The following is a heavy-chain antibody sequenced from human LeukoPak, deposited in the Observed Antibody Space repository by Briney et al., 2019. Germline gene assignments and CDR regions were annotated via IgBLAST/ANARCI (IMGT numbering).Heavy chain of an antibody. D-gene: IGHD1-26*01. V-gene: IGHV3-48*03. Sequence: GGSLRLSCAASGFTFSSYEMNWVRQAPGKGLEWVSYISSSGSTIYYADSVKGRFTISRDNARNSLYLQMNSLRAEDTAVYYCARRRDSGSLQHFDYWGQGTLVTVSS. CDR2: ISSSGSTI. CDR3: ARRRDSGSLQHFDY. J-gene: IGHJ4*02. CDR1: GFTFSSYE.